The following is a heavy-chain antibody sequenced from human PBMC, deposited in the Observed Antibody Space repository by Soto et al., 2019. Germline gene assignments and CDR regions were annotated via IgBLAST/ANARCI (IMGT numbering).Heavy chain of an antibody. CDR2: ISWNSGSI. J-gene: IGHJ4*02. CDR3: AKGKSIARYFGY. CDR1: GFTFDDYA. Sequence: PGGSLRLSCAASGFTFDDYAMHWVRQAPGKGLEWVSGISWNSGSIGYADSVKGRFTISRDNAKNSLYLQMNSLRAEDTALYYCAKGKSIARYFGYWGQGTLVTVSS. V-gene: IGHV3-9*01. D-gene: IGHD6-6*01.